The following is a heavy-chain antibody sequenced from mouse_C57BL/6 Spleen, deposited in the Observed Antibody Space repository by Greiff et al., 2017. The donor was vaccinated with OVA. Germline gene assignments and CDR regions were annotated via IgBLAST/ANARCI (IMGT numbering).Heavy chain of an antibody. D-gene: IGHD1-1*01. V-gene: IGHV1-72*01. CDR2: IDPNSGGT. CDR1: GYTFTSYW. CDR3: ARVTTVVARYYYAMDY. J-gene: IGHJ4*01. Sequence: QVQLQQPGAELVKPGASVKLSCKASGYTFTSYWMHWVKQRPGRGLEWIGRIDPNSGGTKYNEKFKSKATLTVDKPSSTAYMQLSSLTSEDSAVYYCARVTTVVARYYYAMDYWGQGTSVTVSS.